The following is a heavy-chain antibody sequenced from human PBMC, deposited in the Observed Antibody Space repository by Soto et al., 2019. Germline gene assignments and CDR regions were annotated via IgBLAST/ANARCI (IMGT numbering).Heavy chain of an antibody. J-gene: IGHJ4*02. D-gene: IGHD6-13*01. CDR3: ARDSVGSSWDC. CDR2: IYSGGST. Sequence: PGGSLRLSCAASGFTVSSNYMSWVRQAPGKGLEWVSVIYSGGSTYYADSVKGRFTISRHNSKNTLYLQMSSLRSEDTAVYYCARDSVGSSWDCWGQGTLVTVSS. CDR1: GFTVSSNY. V-gene: IGHV3-53*04.